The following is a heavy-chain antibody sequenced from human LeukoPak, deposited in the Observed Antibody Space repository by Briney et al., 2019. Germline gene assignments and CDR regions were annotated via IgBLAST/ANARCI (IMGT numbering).Heavy chain of an antibody. J-gene: IGHJ4*02. Sequence: KSSETLSLTCTVSGGSISSGGYYWSWIRQHPGKGLEWIGYIYYSGSTYYNPSLKSRVTISVDTSKNQFSLKLSSVTAADTAVYYCASMIVVVKVFDYWGQGTLVTVSS. V-gene: IGHV4-31*03. CDR1: GGSISSGGYY. CDR3: ASMIVVVKVFDY. D-gene: IGHD3-22*01. CDR2: IYYSGST.